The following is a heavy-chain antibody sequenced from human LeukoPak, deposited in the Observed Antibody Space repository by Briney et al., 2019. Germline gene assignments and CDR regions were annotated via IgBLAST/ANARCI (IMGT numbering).Heavy chain of an antibody. J-gene: IGHJ4*02. CDR2: IYHSGST. V-gene: IGHV4-4*02. Sequence: SETLSLTCAVSGGSISSSNWWSWVRQPPGKGLEWIGEIYHSGSTNYNPSLKSRVTISVDTSKNQFSLKLSSVTAADTAVYYCARSPSVVAATFDYWGQGTLVTVSS. D-gene: IGHD2-15*01. CDR3: ARSPSVVAATFDY. CDR1: GGSISSSNW.